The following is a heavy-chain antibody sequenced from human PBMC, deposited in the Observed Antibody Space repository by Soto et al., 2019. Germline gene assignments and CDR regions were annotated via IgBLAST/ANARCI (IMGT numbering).Heavy chain of an antibody. CDR1: GFTFSSYA. CDR3: AREGLDSSGYHR. V-gene: IGHV3-30-3*01. J-gene: IGHJ5*02. Sequence: GGSLRLSCAASGFTFSSYAMPWVRQAPGKGLEWVAVISYDGSNKYYADSVKGRFTISRDNSKNTLYLQMNSLRAEDTAVYYCAREGLDSSGYHRWGQGTLVTVSS. D-gene: IGHD3-22*01. CDR2: ISYDGSNK.